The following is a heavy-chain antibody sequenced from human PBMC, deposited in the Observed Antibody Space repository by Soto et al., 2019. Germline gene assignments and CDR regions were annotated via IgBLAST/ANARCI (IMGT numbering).Heavy chain of an antibody. Sequence: SETLSLTCAVYGGYFSGYYWSWIRQPPGKGLEWIGEINHSGSTNYNPSLKSRVTISVDTSKNQFSLKLSSVTAADTAVYYCAIRIAAAGTDFDYWGQGTLVTVS. CDR1: GGYFSGYY. CDR3: AIRIAAAGTDFDY. CDR2: INHSGST. J-gene: IGHJ4*02. D-gene: IGHD6-13*01. V-gene: IGHV4-34*01.